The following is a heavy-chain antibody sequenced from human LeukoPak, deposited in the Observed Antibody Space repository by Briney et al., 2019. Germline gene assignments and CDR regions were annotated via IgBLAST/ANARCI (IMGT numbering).Heavy chain of an antibody. CDR1: GFTFNSYA. Sequence: GGSLRLSCAASGFTFNSYAMNWVRQAPGKGLEWVSAISGGVGSTYYADSVKGRFTISRDNSKNTLYLQMNSLRAEDTAVYYCAKEEGYSSTWPDYWGQGTLVTVSS. V-gene: IGHV3-23*01. CDR2: ISGGVGST. CDR3: AKEEGYSSTWPDY. D-gene: IGHD6-13*01. J-gene: IGHJ4*02.